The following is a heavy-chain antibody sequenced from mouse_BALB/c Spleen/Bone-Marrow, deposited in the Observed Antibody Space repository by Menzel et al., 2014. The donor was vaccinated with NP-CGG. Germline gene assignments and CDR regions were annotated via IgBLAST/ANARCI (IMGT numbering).Heavy chain of an antibody. CDR2: ISNGGGST. CDR1: GFTFSDYY. D-gene: IGHD1-2*01. V-gene: IGHV5-12*02. CDR3: ARGGDSLLRLRSMDY. Sequence: DVKLVESGGGLVQPGGSLKLSCATSGFTFSDYYMYWVRQTPEKRLEWVAYISNGGGSTYYPDTVKGRFTISRDNAKNTLYLQMSRLKSEDTAMYYCARGGDSLLRLRSMDYWGQGTPVTVSS. J-gene: IGHJ4*01.